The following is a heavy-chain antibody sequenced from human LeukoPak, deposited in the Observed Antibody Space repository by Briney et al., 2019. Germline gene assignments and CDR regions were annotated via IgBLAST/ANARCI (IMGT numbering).Heavy chain of an antibody. CDR2: INHSGST. Sequence: SETLSLTCAVYGGSFSGYYWSWIRQPPGKGLERIGEINHSGSTNYNPSLKSRVTISVDTSKNQFSLKLSSVTAADTAVYYRARQIRWLRYWFDPWGQGTLVTVSS. CDR3: ARQIRWLRYWFDP. D-gene: IGHD5-24*01. V-gene: IGHV4-34*01. CDR1: GGSFSGYY. J-gene: IGHJ5*02.